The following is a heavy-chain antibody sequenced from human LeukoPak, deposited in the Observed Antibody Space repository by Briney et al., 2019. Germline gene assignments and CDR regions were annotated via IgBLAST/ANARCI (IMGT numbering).Heavy chain of an antibody. J-gene: IGHJ4*02. V-gene: IGHV3-53*01. CDR2: ISSGGST. CDR1: GFTVSSNY. Sequence: GGSLRLSCAASGFTVSSNYMSWVRQAPGKGLGWVSVISSGGSTSYADSVKGRFTISRDNSKNTLHLQMNGLRAEDTAVYYCARIDYGDNYWGQGTLVTVSS. D-gene: IGHD4-17*01. CDR3: ARIDYGDNY.